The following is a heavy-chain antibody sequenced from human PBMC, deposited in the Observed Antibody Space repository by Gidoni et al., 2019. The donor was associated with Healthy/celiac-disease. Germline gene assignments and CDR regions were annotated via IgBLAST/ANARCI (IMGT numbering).Heavy chain of an antibody. V-gene: IGHV4-31*03. J-gene: IGHJ4*02. CDR2: IYYSGST. CDR3: ARDSYYDSSGYYLFDY. Sequence: QVQLQESGPGLVKPAQTLARSGTVAGGSISRGGYYWSWIRQHPGKGLEWIGYIYYSGSTYYHPSLQIRLTISVDTSQNQFSLTLNSVTAADTAVYYCARDSYYDSSGYYLFDYWGQGTLVTVSS. CDR1: GGSISRGGYY. D-gene: IGHD3-22*01.